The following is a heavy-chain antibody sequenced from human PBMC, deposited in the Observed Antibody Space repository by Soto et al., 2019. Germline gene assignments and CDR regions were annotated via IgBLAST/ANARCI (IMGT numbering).Heavy chain of an antibody. V-gene: IGHV3-23*01. J-gene: IGHJ4*02. Sequence: VQLLESGGGLVQPGGSLRLSCAASGFTFGSYAMTWVRQAPGKGLEWVSAIGVSGGSTYYADSVKGRFTISRDNSKNTLYLQMNSLRAEDTAVYSCAKGRFGDYLYFDYWGQGTLVTVSS. CDR1: GFTFGSYA. CDR3: AKGRFGDYLYFDY. D-gene: IGHD4-17*01. CDR2: IGVSGGST.